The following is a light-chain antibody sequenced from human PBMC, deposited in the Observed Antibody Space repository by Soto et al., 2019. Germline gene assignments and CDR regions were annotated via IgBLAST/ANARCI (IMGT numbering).Light chain of an antibody. CDR1: QTIXSD. V-gene: IGKV3-11*01. CDR3: QHRMNGTRT. J-gene: IGKJ5*01. Sequence: IGLTQSASTLSLSPGERATLACRASQTIXSDLIWYQQKPGQAPRFLXDDASNMAWGAPARLSGSGSETDVTRTISSLEPEDVACYYCQHRMNGTRTFGQGTRLEIK. CDR2: DAS.